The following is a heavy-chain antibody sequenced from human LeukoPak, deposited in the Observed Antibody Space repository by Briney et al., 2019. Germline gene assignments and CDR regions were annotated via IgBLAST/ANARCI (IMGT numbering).Heavy chain of an antibody. CDR1: GFTFSSYA. Sequence: GGSLRLSCSASGFTFSSYAMHWLRQAPEKGLEYVSGISGNGGTTSYADSLKGRFTISRDNSKNTLYLQMSSLRAEDTAVYYCAKMPNWGSGYWGQGTLVTVSS. J-gene: IGHJ4*02. CDR3: AKMPNWGSGY. D-gene: IGHD7-27*01. V-gene: IGHV3-64D*09. CDR2: ISGNGGTT.